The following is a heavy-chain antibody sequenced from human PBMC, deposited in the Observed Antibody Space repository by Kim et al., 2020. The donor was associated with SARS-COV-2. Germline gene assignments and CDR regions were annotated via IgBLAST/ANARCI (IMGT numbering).Heavy chain of an antibody. CDR1: GGTFSSYA. CDR2: IIPIFGTA. CDR3: ASVPRAFKGWWNYFDY. V-gene: IGHV1-69*13. D-gene: IGHD2-15*01. Sequence: SVKVSCKASGGTFSSYAISWVRQAPGQGLEWMGGIIPIFGTANYAQKFQGRVTITADESTSTAYMELSSLRSEDTAVYYCASVPRAFKGWWNYFDYWGQGTLVTVSS. J-gene: IGHJ4*02.